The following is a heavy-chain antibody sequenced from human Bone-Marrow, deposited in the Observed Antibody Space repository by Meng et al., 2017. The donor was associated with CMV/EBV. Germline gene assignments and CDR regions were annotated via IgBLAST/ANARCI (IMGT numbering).Heavy chain of an antibody. J-gene: IGHJ4*02. CDR1: GFTFSSYW. CDR3: ARTQYKSASDY. D-gene: IGHD1-14*01. Sequence: GESLKISCAASGFTFSSYWMHWVRQAAGKGLVWVSRINSDRSSTSDADSVKGRFTISRDNAKNTLYLQMNSLRAEDTAVYYCARTQYKSASDYWGRGALFTVSS. V-gene: IGHV3-74*01. CDR2: INSDRSST.